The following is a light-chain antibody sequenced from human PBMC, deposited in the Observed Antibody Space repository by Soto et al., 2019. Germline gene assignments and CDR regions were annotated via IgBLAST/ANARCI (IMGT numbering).Light chain of an antibody. V-gene: IGLV2-14*01. CDR1: SSDVGGYDY. Sequence: QSALAQPASVSGSPGQSITISCTGTSSDVGGYDYVSWYQQLPGKAPKLLIYDVNNRPSGVSHRFSGSKSGNTASLTISGLQAEDEAEYYCTSYTSSTPFYVFGTGTKVTVL. CDR3: TSYTSSTPFYV. CDR2: DVN. J-gene: IGLJ1*01.